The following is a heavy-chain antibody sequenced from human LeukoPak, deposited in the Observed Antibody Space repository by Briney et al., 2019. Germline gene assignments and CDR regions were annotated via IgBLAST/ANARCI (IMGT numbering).Heavy chain of an antibody. J-gene: IGHJ4*02. CDR2: IKQDGNER. V-gene: IGHV3-7*01. Sequence: GWSLRLSCAPSGFTFSRHWMSWVRQAPGKGPEWVANIKQDGNERYYVHSVKGRFTISRDNAKNSLYLQMNSLRAEDTAVYYCARDGGHSTDLDYWGQGIPVTVSS. CDR1: GFTFSRHW. D-gene: IGHD2-8*02. CDR3: ARDGGHSTDLDY.